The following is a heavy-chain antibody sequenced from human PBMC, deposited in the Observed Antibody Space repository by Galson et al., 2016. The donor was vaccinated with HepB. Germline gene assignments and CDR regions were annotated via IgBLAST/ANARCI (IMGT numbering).Heavy chain of an antibody. CDR3: ARADDLGGFDY. Sequence: SLRLSCAASGFAFSNYAIHWVRQAPGKGLEWVAVISYDGSTKYYTDSVKGRFTISRDNSKNTLFLQMNSLRAEDTAVYYCARADDLGGFDYWGQGTLVTVSS. J-gene: IGHJ4*02. D-gene: IGHD3-16*01. V-gene: IGHV3-30*04. CDR1: GFAFSNYA. CDR2: ISYDGSTK.